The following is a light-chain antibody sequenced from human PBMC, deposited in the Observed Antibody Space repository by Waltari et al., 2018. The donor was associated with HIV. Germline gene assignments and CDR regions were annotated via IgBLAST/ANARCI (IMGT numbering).Light chain of an antibody. CDR1: DVGLKS. CDR2: YDN. V-gene: IGLV3-21*04. CDR3: EVWDSYSDHRV. Sequence: SYVLTQPPSVSVAPGKTATIACGGSDVGLKSVHGYQQKAGQAPVLVMYYDNDRPSGIPERFSGSNSGNTATLTISRVEAGDEADYYCEVWDSYSDHRVFGGGTKLNVL. J-gene: IGLJ3*02.